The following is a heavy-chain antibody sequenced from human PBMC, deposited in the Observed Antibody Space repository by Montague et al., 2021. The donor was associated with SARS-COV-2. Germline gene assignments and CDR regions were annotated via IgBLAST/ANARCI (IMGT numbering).Heavy chain of an antibody. Sequence: CAISGDSVASKSAAWNWIRQSPSSGLDCVGRTYYRSKWYTDYAVSVRSRITVNSDTSKNQVSLHLTSVTPDDTAVYFCARDLGISLSTGRVDAFDVWGQGTMVTVSS. CDR1: GDSVASKSAA. V-gene: IGHV6-1*01. CDR2: TYYRSKWYT. J-gene: IGHJ3*01. CDR3: ARDLGISLSTGRVDAFDV. D-gene: IGHD5/OR15-5a*01.